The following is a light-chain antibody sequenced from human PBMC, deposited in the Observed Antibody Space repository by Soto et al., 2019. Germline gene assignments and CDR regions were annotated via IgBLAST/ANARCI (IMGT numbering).Light chain of an antibody. J-gene: IGKJ1*01. V-gene: IGKV1-5*03. Sequence: DIQMTQSPSTLSGSVGDRVTITCRASQTISSWLAWYQQKPRKAPKLLIYKASTLKSGVPSRFSRSGSGTEFTLTISSLQPDDFATYYCQHYNSYSEAFGQGTKVELK. CDR1: QTISSW. CDR2: KAS. CDR3: QHYNSYSEA.